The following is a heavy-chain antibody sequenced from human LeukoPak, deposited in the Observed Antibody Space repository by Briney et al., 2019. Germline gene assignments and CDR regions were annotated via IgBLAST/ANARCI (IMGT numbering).Heavy chain of an antibody. CDR2: IYYSGSR. V-gene: IGHV4-31*03. CDR1: GGSINSADYY. D-gene: IGHD5-24*01. J-gene: IGHJ5*02. CDR3: ARDLGGDGFNLRNWFDP. Sequence: SETLSLTCTVSGGSINSADYYWSWIRQHPGKGLEWIGYIYYSGSRYYNPSLKSRVSISIDTSKNQFSLNLSSVTAADTAVYYCARDLGGDGFNLRNWFDPWGQGTLVTVSS.